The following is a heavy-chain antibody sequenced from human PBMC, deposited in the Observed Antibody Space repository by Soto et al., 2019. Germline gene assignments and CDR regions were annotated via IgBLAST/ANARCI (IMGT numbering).Heavy chain of an antibody. Sequence: GGSLRLSCAASGFTFDDYAMHWVRQAPGKGLEWVSGISWNSGSIGYADSVKGRFTISRDNAKNSLYLQMNSLRAEDTALYYCAKDLGPPVYAQTYYYGMDVWGQGTTVTVSS. V-gene: IGHV3-9*01. J-gene: IGHJ6*02. CDR1: GFTFDDYA. D-gene: IGHD2-8*01. CDR2: ISWNSGSI. CDR3: AKDLGPPVYAQTYYYGMDV.